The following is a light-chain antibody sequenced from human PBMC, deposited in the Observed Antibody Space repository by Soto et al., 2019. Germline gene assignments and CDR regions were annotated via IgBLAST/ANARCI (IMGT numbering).Light chain of an antibody. J-gene: IGLJ2*01. V-gene: IGLV1-47*01. CDR3: ATWDDSLSGVV. CDR1: SSNIGSNS. CDR2: KNN. Sequence: QSVLTQPPSASGNPGQRVTISCSGSSSNIGSNSVYWYQQLPGTAPKLLIYKNNQRPSGVPDRFSGSKSGTSASLAISGLRSEDEADYFCATWDDSLSGVVFGGGTKLTVL.